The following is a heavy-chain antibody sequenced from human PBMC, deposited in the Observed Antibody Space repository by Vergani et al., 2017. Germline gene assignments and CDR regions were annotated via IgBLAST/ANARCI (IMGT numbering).Heavy chain of an antibody. Sequence: QVQLVESGGGVVQPGRSLRLSCAASGFTFNQHGMHWVRQAPGKGLEWVAVTWYDGNNKQYADSVKGLFTISRDNSKSTMYLQINSLRDEDTGVNYCTIGLRLLYRRFDPWGQGTLVTVS. D-gene: IGHD2-21*01. V-gene: IGHV3-33*01. CDR1: GFTFNQHG. J-gene: IGHJ5*02. CDR2: TWYDGNNK. CDR3: TIGLRLLYRRFDP.